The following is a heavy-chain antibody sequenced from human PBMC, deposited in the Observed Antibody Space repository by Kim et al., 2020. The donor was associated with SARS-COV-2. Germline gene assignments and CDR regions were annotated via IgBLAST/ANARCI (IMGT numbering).Heavy chain of an antibody. CDR2: ISSSSSYI. V-gene: IGHV3-21*01. CDR1: GFTFSSYS. Sequence: GGSLRLSCAASGFTFSSYSMNWVRQAPGKGLEWVSSISSSSSYIYYADSVKGRFTISRDNAKNSLYLQMNSLRAEDTAVYYCAAPPGIAAAGFYFDYWGQGTLVTVPS. CDR3: AAPPGIAAAGFYFDY. J-gene: IGHJ4*02. D-gene: IGHD6-13*01.